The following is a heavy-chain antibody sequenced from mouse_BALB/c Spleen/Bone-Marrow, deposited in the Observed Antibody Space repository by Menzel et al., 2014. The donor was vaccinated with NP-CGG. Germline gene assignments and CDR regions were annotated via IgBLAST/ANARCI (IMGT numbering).Heavy chain of an antibody. CDR3: TNDYLFAY. CDR2: INPSNGGT. CDR1: GYTFTSYY. J-gene: IGHJ3*01. V-gene: IGHV1S81*02. D-gene: IGHD2-4*01. Sequence: QVQLKESGAELVKPGASVKLSCKASGYTFTSYYTYWVKQRPGQGLEWIGEINPSNGGTNFNEKFKSKATLTVDKSSSTAYMQLSSLTSEDSAVYYCTNDYLFAYWGQGTLVTVSA.